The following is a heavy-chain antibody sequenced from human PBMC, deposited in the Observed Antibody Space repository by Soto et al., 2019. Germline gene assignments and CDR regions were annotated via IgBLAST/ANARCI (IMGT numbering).Heavy chain of an antibody. CDR1: GFSLSTSGVG. V-gene: IGHV2-5*02. Sequence: QIALKESGPTLVEPTQTLTLTCSFSGFSLSTSGVGVAWIRQPPGKALEWLALIYWDEDKRYSPSLKTRLTITKDXXKXQXXLSMTNMDPVDTATYYCARTYYYGSGSFYNVWFDPWGQGTLVSVSS. CDR3: ARTYYYGSGSFYNVWFDP. J-gene: IGHJ5*02. CDR2: IYWDEDK. D-gene: IGHD3-10*01.